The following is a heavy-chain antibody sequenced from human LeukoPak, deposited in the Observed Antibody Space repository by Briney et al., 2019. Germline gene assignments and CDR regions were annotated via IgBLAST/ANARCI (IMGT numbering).Heavy chain of an antibody. J-gene: IGHJ4*02. CDR2: IYYSGST. Sequence: SETLSLTCTVSGDSISSNYWSWIRQPPGKGLEWIGYIYYSGSTNYNPSLKSRVTISVDTSKNQFSLKLSSVTAADTAVYYCVRGVTYFDYWGQGTLVTVSS. D-gene: IGHD3-10*01. CDR3: VRGVTYFDY. CDR1: GDSISSNY. V-gene: IGHV4-59*01.